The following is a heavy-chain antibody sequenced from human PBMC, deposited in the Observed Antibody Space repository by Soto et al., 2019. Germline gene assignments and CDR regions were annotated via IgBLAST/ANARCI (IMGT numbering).Heavy chain of an antibody. CDR1: GASISSNNYY. D-gene: IGHD1-1*01. CDR3: ARRTTGMTGRFDY. V-gene: IGHV4-39*01. J-gene: IGHJ4*02. CDR2: IYYSGST. Sequence: ETLCLTCPVSGASISSNNYYWGWIRQPPGKGLEWIGTIYYSGSTYYNPSLKSRVTISVDTSKNQFSLKLNSVTAADTAVYYCARRTTGMTGRFDYWGQGTLVTVYS.